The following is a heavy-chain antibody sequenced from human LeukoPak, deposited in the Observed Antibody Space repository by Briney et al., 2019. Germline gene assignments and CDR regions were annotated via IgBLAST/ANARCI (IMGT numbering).Heavy chain of an antibody. CDR2: ISYDGTNK. V-gene: IGHV3-30*19. J-gene: IGHJ4*02. CDR3: ARDSSLIQWLGPVDY. Sequence: GSLRLSCGASGFTFSTHDMHWVRQAQGKGLEWVAVISYDGTNKYYADSVKGRFTISRDNSKLMLFLQMNSLRADDTAVYYCARDSSLIQWLGPVDYWGQGTLVTVSS. D-gene: IGHD5-12*01. CDR1: GFTFSTHD.